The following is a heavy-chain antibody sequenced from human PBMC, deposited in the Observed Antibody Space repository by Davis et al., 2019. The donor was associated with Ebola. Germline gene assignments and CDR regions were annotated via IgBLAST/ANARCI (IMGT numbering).Heavy chain of an antibody. CDR3: ARDPVVPAAMDYYYGMDV. D-gene: IGHD2-2*01. CDR1: GYTFTSYA. J-gene: IGHJ6*02. V-gene: IGHV1-3*01. Sequence: ASVKVSCKASGYTFTSYAMHWVRQAPGQRLEWMGWINAGNGNTKYSQKFQGRVTITRDTSASTAYMELSSLRSEDTAVYYCARDPVVPAAMDYYYGMDVWGQGTTVTVSS. CDR2: INAGNGNT.